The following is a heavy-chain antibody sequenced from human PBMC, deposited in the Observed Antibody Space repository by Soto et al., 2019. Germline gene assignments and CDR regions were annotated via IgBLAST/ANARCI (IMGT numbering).Heavy chain of an antibody. D-gene: IGHD2-15*01. CDR2: ISSNGGST. V-gene: IGHV3-64*01. CDR1: EFPFSTYA. Sequence: GGALSPSGPPLEFPFSTYAMPWVGQAPGKGLEYVSAISSNGGSTYYANSVKGRFTISRDNSKNTLYLQMGSLRAEDMAVYYCARVGTVVVVAALYFAYWGQGTLVTVSS. J-gene: IGHJ4*02. CDR3: ARVGTVVVVAALYFAY.